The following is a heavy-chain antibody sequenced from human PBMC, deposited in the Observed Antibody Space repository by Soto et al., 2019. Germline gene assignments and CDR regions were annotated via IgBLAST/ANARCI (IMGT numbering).Heavy chain of an antibody. CDR3: AKAVSESIRYFDY. D-gene: IGHD1-26*01. Sequence: GGSLRLSCAASEFTFSYYAMTWVRQAPGKGLEWVSLITGSGVTTYYADSVKGRFTIARDNSKNTLYLQMNSLRAGDTAIYYCAKAVSESIRYFDYWGQGTLVTVSS. V-gene: IGHV3-23*01. J-gene: IGHJ4*02. CDR2: ITGSGVTT. CDR1: EFTFSYYA.